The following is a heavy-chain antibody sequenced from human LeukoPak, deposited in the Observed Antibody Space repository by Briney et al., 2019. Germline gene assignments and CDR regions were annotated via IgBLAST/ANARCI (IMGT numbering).Heavy chain of an antibody. CDR3: ASSWSLMGWFDR. CDR1: GGSISSYC. V-gene: IGHV4-4*07. D-gene: IGHD2-8*02. Sequence: PSETLSLTCAVSGGSISSYCWSWIRQPAGRGLEWIGRIYTRGGANYSPSLKSRVTMSIDTSKNQFSLRLTSVTAADTAVYYCASSWSLMGWFDRWGQGTLVTVSS. CDR2: IYTRGGA. J-gene: IGHJ5*02.